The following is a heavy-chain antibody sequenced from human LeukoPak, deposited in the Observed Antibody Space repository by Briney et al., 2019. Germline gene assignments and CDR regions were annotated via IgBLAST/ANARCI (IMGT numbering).Heavy chain of an antibody. D-gene: IGHD3-10*01. CDR1: GYSFTSNW. CDR3: ARYYGSGSKYYYYGMDV. Sequence: GESLKISCKGSGYSFTSNWISWVRQMPGKGLEWMGRIDPSDSYTNYSPSFQGHVTISADKSISTAYLQWSSLKASDTAMYYCARYYGSGSKYYYYGMDVWGQGTTVTVSS. V-gene: IGHV5-10-1*01. CDR2: IDPSDSYT. J-gene: IGHJ6*02.